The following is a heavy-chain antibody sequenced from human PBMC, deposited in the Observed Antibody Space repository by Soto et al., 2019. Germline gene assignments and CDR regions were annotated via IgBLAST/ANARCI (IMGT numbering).Heavy chain of an antibody. Sequence: PSETMTRTSALLGRAFSAFYWSGMRQPPGKGLEWIGEINHSGSTNYNPSLKSRVTISVDTSKNQFSLKLSSVTAADTAVYYCALKTYYYGSGSQNWFDPWGQG. D-gene: IGHD3-10*01. V-gene: IGHV4-34*01. CDR1: GRAFSAFY. CDR2: INHSGST. CDR3: ALKTYYYGSGSQNWFDP. J-gene: IGHJ5*02.